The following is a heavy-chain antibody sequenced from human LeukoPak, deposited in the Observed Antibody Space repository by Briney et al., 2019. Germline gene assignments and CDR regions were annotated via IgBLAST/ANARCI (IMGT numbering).Heavy chain of an antibody. CDR3: ARRPVAAAGKIDD. V-gene: IGHV4-39*01. Sequence: PSETLSLTCTVSGGSISTSSYYWGWIRQPPGKGLEWIGNIYYSGSTYYSPSLKSRVTISADTSKNQFSLELSSVTAADTPVYYCARRPVAAAGKIDDWGQGTLVTVSS. J-gene: IGHJ4*02. D-gene: IGHD6-13*01. CDR2: IYYSGST. CDR1: GGSISTSSYY.